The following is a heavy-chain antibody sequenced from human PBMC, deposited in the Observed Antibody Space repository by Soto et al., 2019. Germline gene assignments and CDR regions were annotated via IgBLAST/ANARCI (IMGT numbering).Heavy chain of an antibody. CDR2: IYYSGST. Sequence: SETLSLTCTVSGGFISSYYWSWIRQPPGKGLEWIGYIYYSGSTNYDPSLKSRVTISVDTSKNQFSLKLSSVTAADTAVYYCARQITLRYFDWLYAFDIWGQGTMVT. CDR1: GGFISSYY. D-gene: IGHD3-9*01. J-gene: IGHJ3*02. CDR3: ARQITLRYFDWLYAFDI. V-gene: IGHV4-59*08.